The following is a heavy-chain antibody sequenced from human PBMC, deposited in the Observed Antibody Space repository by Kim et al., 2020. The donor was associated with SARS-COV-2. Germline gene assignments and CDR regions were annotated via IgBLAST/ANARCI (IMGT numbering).Heavy chain of an antibody. J-gene: IGHJ4*02. CDR2: ISGSGGST. CDR1: GFTFSSYA. V-gene: IGHV3-23*01. D-gene: IGHD3-22*01. Sequence: GGSLRLSCAASGFTFSSYAMSWVRQAPGKGLEWVSAISGSGGSTYYADSVKGRFTISRDNSKNTLYLQMNSLRAEDTAVYYCASSPPNYYDSSGQRAPFDYWGQGTLVTVSS. CDR3: ASSPPNYYDSSGQRAPFDY.